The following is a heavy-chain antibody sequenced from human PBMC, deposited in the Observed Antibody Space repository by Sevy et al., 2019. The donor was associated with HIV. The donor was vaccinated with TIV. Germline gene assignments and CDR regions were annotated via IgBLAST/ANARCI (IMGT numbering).Heavy chain of an antibody. CDR3: AKDIVFVVAQASDI. CDR2: ISGGGYSDDST. D-gene: IGHD2-8*02. Sequence: GGSLRLSCVASGFTFNTYAMNWVRQTPGKGLEWVSAISGGGYSDDSTYYADSVKGRFTISRDNSKNTLYLQMNNLKTDDMAIYYCAKDIVFVVAQASDIWGQGTMVTVSS. J-gene: IGHJ3*02. V-gene: IGHV3-23*01. CDR1: GFTFNTYA.